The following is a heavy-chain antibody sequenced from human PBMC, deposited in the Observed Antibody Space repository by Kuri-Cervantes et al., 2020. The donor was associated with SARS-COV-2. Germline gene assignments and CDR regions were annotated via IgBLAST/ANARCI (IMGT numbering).Heavy chain of an antibody. CDR3: ARIAVVISDAFDI. J-gene: IGHJ3*02. V-gene: IGHV4-39*01. D-gene: IGHD3-22*01. Sequence: TFSSYAMSWVRQPPGKGLEWIANINYIGSTYSNPFLKSRLTISVDTSTNRFSLKLNSVTAADTAVYYCARIAVVISDAFDIWGQGTVVTVSS. CDR2: INYIGST. CDR1: TFSSYA.